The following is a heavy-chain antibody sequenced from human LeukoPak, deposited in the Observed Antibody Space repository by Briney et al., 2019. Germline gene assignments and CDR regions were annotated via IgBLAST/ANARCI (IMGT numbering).Heavy chain of an antibody. CDR1: GFSVSNYV. CDR3: VHVPVSAQWYFAL. Sequence: GGSLRLSCAASGFSVSNYVMNWVRQAPGKGLEWVSDISASSINTYYAESVKGRFTISRDISMNTLNLQMNTLRAEDTAVYYCVHVPVSAQWYFALWGRGTLVTVSS. J-gene: IGHJ2*01. V-gene: IGHV3-23*01. CDR2: ISASSINT. D-gene: IGHD2-2*01.